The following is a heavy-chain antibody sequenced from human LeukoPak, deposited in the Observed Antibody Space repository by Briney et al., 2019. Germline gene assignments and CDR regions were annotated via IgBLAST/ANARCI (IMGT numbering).Heavy chain of an antibody. CDR1: GGSFSGYY. J-gene: IGHJ4*02. Sequence: PSETLSLTCAVYGGSFSGYYWSWIRQPPGKGLEWIGEINRSGSTNYNPSLKSRVTISVATSKNQFSLKLSSVTAADTAVYYCARGKGYSYGYVDYWGQGTLVTVSS. D-gene: IGHD5-18*01. CDR3: ARGKGYSYGYVDY. V-gene: IGHV4-34*01. CDR2: INRSGST.